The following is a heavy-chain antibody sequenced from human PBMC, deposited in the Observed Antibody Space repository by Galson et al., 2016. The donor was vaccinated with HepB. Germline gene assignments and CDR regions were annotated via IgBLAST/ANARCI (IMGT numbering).Heavy chain of an antibody. CDR1: GFRFSDYN. CDR3: ARPYTYYFGSGSYFDVLHYGMDV. CDR2: ISASSGTI. V-gene: IGHV3-48*01. J-gene: IGHJ6*02. Sequence: SLRLSCAASGFRFSDYNMNWVRQAPGRGLEWVAYISASSGTIYYADSVKGRFTISRDNANNSLSLQMNGLRAEDTAFYYCARPYTYYFGSGSYFDVLHYGMDVWGQGTTVTVSS. D-gene: IGHD3-10*01.